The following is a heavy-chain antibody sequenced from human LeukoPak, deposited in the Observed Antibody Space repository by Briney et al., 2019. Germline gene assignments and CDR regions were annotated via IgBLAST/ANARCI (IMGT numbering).Heavy chain of an antibody. CDR1: GGSISSSSYY. Sequence: PSETLSLSCTVSGGSISSSSYYWGWIRQPPGKGLEWIGSIYYSGSTYYNPSLKSRATISVDTSKNQFSLKLSSVTAADPAVYYCARRSISSYYYGMDVWGQGTTVTVSS. CDR3: ARRSISSYYYGMDV. D-gene: IGHD2/OR15-2a*01. J-gene: IGHJ6*02. CDR2: IYYSGST. V-gene: IGHV4-39*01.